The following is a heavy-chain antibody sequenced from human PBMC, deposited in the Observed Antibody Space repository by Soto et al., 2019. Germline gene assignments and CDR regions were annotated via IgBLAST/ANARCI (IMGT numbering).Heavy chain of an antibody. CDR3: GRDLQSATMTRGVPLAYHSFDP. V-gene: IGHV4-4*07. J-gene: IGHJ5*02. CDR2: VHGSGST. Sequence: SETLSLTCTASGGSISDNFWPWIRQPAGKGLEWIGRVHGSGSTSYNPSLKTRLTMSVDTSNNQISLSLRSVTAADTAVEYCGRDLQSATMTRGVPLAYHSFDPWGHGTLVTVSS. CDR1: GGSISDNF. D-gene: IGHD3-10*01.